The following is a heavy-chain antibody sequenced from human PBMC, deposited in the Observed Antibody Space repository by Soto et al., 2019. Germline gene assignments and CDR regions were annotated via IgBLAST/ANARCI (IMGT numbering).Heavy chain of an antibody. D-gene: IGHD3-22*01. CDR3: ARDPNKRDYYDSSGYFRDDNWFDP. CDR2: ISSSSSYI. CDR1: GFTFSSYS. J-gene: IGHJ5*02. V-gene: IGHV3-21*01. Sequence: PGGSLRLSCAASGFTFSSYSMNWVRQAPGKGLEWVSSISSSSSYIYYADSVKGGFTISRDNAKNSLYLQKNSLRAENTPVYNTARDPNKRDYYDSSGYFRDDNWFDPWGQGTLVTVSS.